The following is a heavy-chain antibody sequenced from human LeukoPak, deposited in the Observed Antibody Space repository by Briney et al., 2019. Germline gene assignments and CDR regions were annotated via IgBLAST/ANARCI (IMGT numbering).Heavy chain of an antibody. J-gene: IGHJ4*02. V-gene: IGHV3-74*01. D-gene: IGHD6-19*01. CDR3: ARGSSGWYGIDY. CDR1: GFTFSNYW. CDR2: INIDGTST. Sequence: GGTLRLSCAASGFTFSNYWMHWVRQVPGKGLVCVSRINIDGTSTSYADSVKGRFTISRDNAKNALYLQMNSLRAEDTAVYYCARGSSGWYGIDYWGQGALVNVSS.